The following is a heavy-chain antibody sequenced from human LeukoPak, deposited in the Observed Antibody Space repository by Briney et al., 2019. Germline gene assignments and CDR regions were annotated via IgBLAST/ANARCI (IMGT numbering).Heavy chain of an antibody. J-gene: IGHJ4*02. CDR1: GGSISSGGYY. CDR3: ASLVVRPLTMIDY. Sequence: PSETLSLTCTVSGGSISSGGYYWSWIRQPPGKGLEWIGYIYHSGSTYYNPSLKSRVTISVDRSKNQFSLKLSSVTAADTAVYYCASLVVRPLTMIDYWGQGTLVTVSS. D-gene: IGHD2-2*01. CDR2: IYHSGST. V-gene: IGHV4-30-2*01.